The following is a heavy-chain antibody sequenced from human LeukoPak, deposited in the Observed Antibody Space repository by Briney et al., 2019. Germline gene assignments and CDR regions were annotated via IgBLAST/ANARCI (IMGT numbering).Heavy chain of an antibody. CDR1: GFTFNNYG. V-gene: IGHV3-23*01. CDR3: ARVRSGYYLDT. CDR2: ISGDGGTT. D-gene: IGHD3-3*01. J-gene: IGHJ4*02. Sequence: PGGSVRLSCTASGFTFNNYGVTWVRQAPGKGLEWVSVISGDGGTTFYAPFLKGRFTISRDNSKNTVYLQMSSLRAEDTAIYSCARVRSGYYLDTWGQGTLVTVSS.